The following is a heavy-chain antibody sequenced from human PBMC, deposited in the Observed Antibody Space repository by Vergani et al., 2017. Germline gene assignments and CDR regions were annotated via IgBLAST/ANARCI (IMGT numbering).Heavy chain of an antibody. CDR3: ARSAVVMNAGWFDP. D-gene: IGHD3-22*01. V-gene: IGHV1-69*02. Sequence: QVQLVQSGAEVKKPGSSVKVSCKASGGTFSSYTISWVRQAPGQGVEWMGRIIPILGIANYAQKFQGRVTITADKSTSTAYMDLSSLRSEDTAVYYCARSAVVMNAGWFDPWGQGTLVTVSS. CDR2: IIPILGIA. J-gene: IGHJ5*02. CDR1: GGTFSSYT.